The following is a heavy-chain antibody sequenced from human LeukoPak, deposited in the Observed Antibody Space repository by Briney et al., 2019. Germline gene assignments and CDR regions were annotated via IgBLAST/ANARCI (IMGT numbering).Heavy chain of an antibody. J-gene: IGHJ6*03. CDR2: INHSGST. CDR3: ARGGGSYYMDV. V-gene: IGHV4-39*07. D-gene: IGHD3-10*01. CDR1: GGSISTSNYY. Sequence: SETLSLTCTVSGGSISTSNYYWGWIRQPPGKGLEWIGGINHSGSTNYNPSLKSRVTISVDTSKNQFSLKLSSVTAADTAVYYCARGGGSYYMDVWGKGTTVTVSS.